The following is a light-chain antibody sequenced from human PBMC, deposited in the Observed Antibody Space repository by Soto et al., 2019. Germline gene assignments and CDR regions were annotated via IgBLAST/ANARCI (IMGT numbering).Light chain of an antibody. CDR3: QSYDSSLSAFYV. V-gene: IGLV1-40*01. J-gene: IGLJ1*01. CDR1: SSNIGAGYD. Sequence: LTQPPSVSGAPGQRVTISCTGSSSNIGAGYDVHWYQQLPGTAPKLLIYGNSNRPSGVPDRFSGSKSGTSASLAITGLQAEDEADYYCQSYDSSLSAFYVFGTGTKVTVL. CDR2: GNS.